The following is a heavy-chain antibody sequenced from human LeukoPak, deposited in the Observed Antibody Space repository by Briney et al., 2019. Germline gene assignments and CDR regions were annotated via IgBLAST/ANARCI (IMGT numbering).Heavy chain of an antibody. D-gene: IGHD6-19*01. J-gene: IGHJ4*02. V-gene: IGHV3-53*01. Sequence: GGSLRLSCAASGFTVSSNYMSWVRQAPGKGLEWVSVIYSGGSTYYADSVKGRFTISRDNSKNTLYLQMNSLRAEDTAVYFCAKGASGYSSGWYVDSWGQGTLVTVSS. CDR1: GFTVSSNY. CDR2: IYSGGST. CDR3: AKGASGYSSGWYVDS.